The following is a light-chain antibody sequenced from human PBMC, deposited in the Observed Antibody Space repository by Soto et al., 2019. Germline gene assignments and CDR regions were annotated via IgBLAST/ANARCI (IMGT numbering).Light chain of an antibody. CDR3: SSYAGINELRV. CDR1: SSDVGGYKY. J-gene: IGLJ1*01. Sequence: QSALTQPPSASGSPGQSVTISCTGTSSDVGGYKYVSWYQQHPGKAPKLMIFEVNKRPSGVPDRFSGSKSGNTASLTVSGLQSEDEADYYYSSYAGINELRVFGTGTKVTVL. CDR2: EVN. V-gene: IGLV2-8*01.